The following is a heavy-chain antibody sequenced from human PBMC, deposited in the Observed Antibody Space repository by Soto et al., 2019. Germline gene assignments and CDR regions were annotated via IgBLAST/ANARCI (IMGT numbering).Heavy chain of an antibody. CDR1: GGSISSSSYY. J-gene: IGHJ5*02. CDR3: ARHATDIVVVVAPTGWFDP. CDR2: IYYSGST. Sequence: QLQLQESGPGLVKPSETLSLTCTVSGGSISSSSYYWGWIRQPPGKGLEWIGSIYYSGSTYYNPSLKSRVTISVDTSKNQFSLKLSSVTAAVTAVYYCARHATDIVVVVAPTGWFDPWGQGTLVTVSS. V-gene: IGHV4-39*01. D-gene: IGHD2-15*01.